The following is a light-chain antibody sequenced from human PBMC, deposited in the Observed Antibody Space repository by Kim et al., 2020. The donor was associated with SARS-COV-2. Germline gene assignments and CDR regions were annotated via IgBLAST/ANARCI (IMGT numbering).Light chain of an antibody. V-gene: IGLV2-8*01. J-gene: IGLJ3*02. Sequence: GQSVTISCTGTSNGVCGYNSVSWYQQHPGTAPKLIIYDVTERPSGVPDRFSASKSGNAASLTVSGLQSEDEADYYCFSYAGNDNWVFGGGTQLTVL. CDR3: FSYAGNDNWV. CDR2: DVT. CDR1: SNGVCGYNS.